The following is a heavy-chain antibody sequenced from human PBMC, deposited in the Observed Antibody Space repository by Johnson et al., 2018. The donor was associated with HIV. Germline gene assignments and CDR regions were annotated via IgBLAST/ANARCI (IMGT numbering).Heavy chain of an antibody. V-gene: IGHV3-66*02. CDR2: IYSGGST. D-gene: IGHD6-19*01. CDR3: ANERAMDSSGWYDGFDI. Sequence: VQLVESGGGLVQPGGSLRLSCAASGFTFSSYAMSWVRKAPGTGLEWVSIIYSGGSTYYTDSLKGRFTIPRDNSKNTLYLQMNSLRAEDTAVYYCANERAMDSSGWYDGFDIWGQGTMVTVSS. CDR1: GFTFSSYA. J-gene: IGHJ3*02.